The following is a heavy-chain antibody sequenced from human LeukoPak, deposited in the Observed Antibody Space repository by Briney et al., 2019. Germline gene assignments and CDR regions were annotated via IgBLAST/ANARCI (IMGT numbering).Heavy chain of an antibody. V-gene: IGHV3-20*04. Sequence: AGGSLRLSCAASGFTFDDYGVSWVRQAPGKGLEWVSGINWNGGSAGYADSVKGRFTISRDNAKKSLYLQMNSLRAEDTALYYCAKEGWGRPPTNWGQGTLVTVSS. J-gene: IGHJ4*02. CDR1: GFTFDDYG. D-gene: IGHD1-26*01. CDR3: AKEGWGRPPTN. CDR2: INWNGGSA.